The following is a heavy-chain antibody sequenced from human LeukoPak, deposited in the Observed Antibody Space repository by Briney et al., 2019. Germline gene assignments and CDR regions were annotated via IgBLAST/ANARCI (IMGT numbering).Heavy chain of an antibody. Sequence: GGSLRLSCAASGFTFSSYAMSWVRQAPGKGLEWVSAISGSGGSTYYADSVKGRFTISRDNSKNTLYLQMNSLRAEDTAVYYCARDIGYCSGGSCYSLGAFDIWGQGTMVTVSS. CDR1: GFTFSSYA. CDR3: ARDIGYCSGGSCYSLGAFDI. J-gene: IGHJ3*02. CDR2: ISGSGGST. D-gene: IGHD2-15*01. V-gene: IGHV3-23*01.